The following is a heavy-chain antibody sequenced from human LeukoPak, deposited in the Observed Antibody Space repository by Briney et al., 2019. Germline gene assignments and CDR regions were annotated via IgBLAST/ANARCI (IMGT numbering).Heavy chain of an antibody. CDR2: ISSSSGYT. Sequence: GGSLRLSCAASGFTFSDYYMSWIRQAPGKGLEWIPYISSSSGYTNYADSVKGRFTISRDNLKNSLYLQMNSLRAEDTAVYYCARTPYDSGSYTLDPWGQGTLVTVSS. CDR1: GFTFSDYY. V-gene: IGHV3-11*03. J-gene: IGHJ5*02. CDR3: ARTPYDSGSYTLDP. D-gene: IGHD3-10*01.